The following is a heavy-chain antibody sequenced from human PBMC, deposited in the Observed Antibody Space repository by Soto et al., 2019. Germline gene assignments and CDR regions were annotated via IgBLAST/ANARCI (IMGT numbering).Heavy chain of an antibody. CDR1: GYTFTSYY. CDR2: INPSGGST. D-gene: IGHD4-17*01. Sequence: ASVKVSCKASGYTFTSYYMHWVRQAPGQGLEWMGIINPSGGSTSYAQKFQGRVTMTRDTSTSTVYMELSSLRSEDTAVYYCARESVGSDYGDYSGPNFDYRGQGTLVTVSS. J-gene: IGHJ4*02. CDR3: ARESVGSDYGDYSGPNFDY. V-gene: IGHV1-46*01.